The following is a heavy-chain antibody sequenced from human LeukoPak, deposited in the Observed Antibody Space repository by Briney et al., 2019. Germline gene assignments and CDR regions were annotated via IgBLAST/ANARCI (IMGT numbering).Heavy chain of an antibody. CDR1: GYTFTSYG. CDR3: ARLRFLEWLLDY. D-gene: IGHD3-3*01. V-gene: IGHV1-18*01. J-gene: IGHJ4*02. Sequence: ASVKVSCKASGYTFTSYGISWVRQAPGQGVEMMGWISAYNGNTNYAQKLQGRVTMTTYTSTSTAYMELRSLRSDDTAVYYCARLRFLEWLLDYWGQGTLVTVSS. CDR2: ISAYNGNT.